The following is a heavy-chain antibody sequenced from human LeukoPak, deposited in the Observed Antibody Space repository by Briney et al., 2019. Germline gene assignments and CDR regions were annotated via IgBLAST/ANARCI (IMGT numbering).Heavy chain of an antibody. CDR1: GGSFSGYY. J-gene: IGHJ1*01. V-gene: IGHV4-34*01. D-gene: IGHD6-13*01. CDR2: IDHSGTT. Sequence: SETLSLTCAVYGGSFSGYYWSWIRQSPGKGLEWIGEIDHSGTTKYNPSLKSRVTISLDTSKNQFSLRLNSVTAADTAVYYCARSHSSSTWYRVWIQHWGQGTLLTVSS. CDR3: ARSHSSSTWYRVWIQH.